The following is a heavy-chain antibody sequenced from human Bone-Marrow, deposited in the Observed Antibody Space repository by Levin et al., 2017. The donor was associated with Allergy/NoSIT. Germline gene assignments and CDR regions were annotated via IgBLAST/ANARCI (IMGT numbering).Heavy chain of an antibody. CDR1: GFTFTSYG. V-gene: IGHV3-33*01. Sequence: EGSLRLSCAASGFTFTSYGMHWVRQAPGKGLEWVALIWSDGSTKYFADSVKGRVTISRDSSKNTVYLQMNSLRVEDTAVYYCARDTAGYDYALDVWGQGTTVTVSS. J-gene: IGHJ6*02. CDR2: IWSDGSTK. CDR3: ARDTAGYDYALDV. D-gene: IGHD3-16*01.